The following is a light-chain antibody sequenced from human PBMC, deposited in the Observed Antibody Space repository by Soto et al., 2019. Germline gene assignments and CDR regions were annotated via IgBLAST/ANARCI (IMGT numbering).Light chain of an antibody. CDR3: SSYTSSSTYV. V-gene: IGLV2-14*01. Sequence: QSVLTQPASVSGSPGQSIAISCTGTSSDVGGYNYVSWYQQHPGKAPKLMVYDVNDRPSGVSDRFSGSKSGNTASLTISGLQDEDEADYYCSSYTSSSTYVFGTGTRSPS. CDR1: SSDVGGYNY. J-gene: IGLJ1*01. CDR2: DVN.